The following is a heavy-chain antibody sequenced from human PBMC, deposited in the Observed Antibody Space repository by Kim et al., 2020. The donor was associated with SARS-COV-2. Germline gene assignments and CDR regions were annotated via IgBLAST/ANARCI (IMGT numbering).Heavy chain of an antibody. V-gene: IGHV4-31*01. CDR3: ACTGIAARTLDY. D-gene: IGHD6-6*01. J-gene: IGHJ4*01. CDR2: NNDSGNT. CDR1: GGSISSYCYY. Sequence: SETLSLTCTVSGGSISSYCYYWIWHRQHPGLGWEWYIYNNDSGNTYYNPSRRIPVTVSVATNKYPLTLKLSSVAAAAASYYYCACTGIAARTLDYWG.